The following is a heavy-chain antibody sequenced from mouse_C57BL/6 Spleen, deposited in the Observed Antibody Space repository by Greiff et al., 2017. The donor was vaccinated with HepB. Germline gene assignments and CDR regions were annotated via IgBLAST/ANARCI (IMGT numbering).Heavy chain of an antibody. CDR3: SRYGDWYFDV. J-gene: IGHJ1*03. CDR2: IYPGDGDT. V-gene: IGHV1-82*01. D-gene: IGHD1-1*02. Sequence: VQLQQSGPELVKPGASVKISCKASGYAFSSSWMNWVKQRPGKGLEWIGRIYPGDGDTNYNGKFKGKATLTAYKSSSTAYMQLSSLTSEDSAVYCCSRYGDWYFDVWGTGTTVTVSS. CDR1: GYAFSSSW.